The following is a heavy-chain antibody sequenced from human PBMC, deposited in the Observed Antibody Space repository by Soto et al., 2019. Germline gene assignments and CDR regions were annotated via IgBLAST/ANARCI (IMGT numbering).Heavy chain of an antibody. V-gene: IGHV3-23*01. D-gene: IGHD1-1*01. CDR3: AKFGMATTKRSPPYYIDY. CDR1: GFTFSSYA. CDR2: ISGRGGGT. J-gene: IGHJ4*02. Sequence: GGSLRLSCAASGFTFSSYAMSWVRQAPGKGREWVSSISGRGGGTYYADSVKGRFTFSRDNSKNTLYLQMNSLRAEDTAVYYCAKFGMATTKRSPPYYIDYWGQGTLVTVSS.